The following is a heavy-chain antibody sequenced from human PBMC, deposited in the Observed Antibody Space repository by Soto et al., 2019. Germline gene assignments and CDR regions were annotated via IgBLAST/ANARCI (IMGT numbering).Heavy chain of an antibody. CDR3: ATVWYEARGAFDI. D-gene: IGHD6-13*01. J-gene: IGHJ3*02. Sequence: GASVKVSCKASGYTFTRYVISWVRQAPGQGLEWMGWISAYNGNTNYAQKLQGRVTMTTDTSTSTAYMELRSLRSDDTAVYYCATVWYEARGAFDIWGQGTMVTVSS. CDR1: GYTFTRYV. V-gene: IGHV1-18*01. CDR2: ISAYNGNT.